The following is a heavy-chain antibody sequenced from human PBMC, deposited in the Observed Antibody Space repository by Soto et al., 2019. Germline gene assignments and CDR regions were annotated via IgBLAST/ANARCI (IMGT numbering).Heavy chain of an antibody. Sequence: QITLKESGPTLVKPTQTLTLTCTFSGFSLSTSGVGVGWIRQPPGKALEWLAFLYWDDDKRYSPSLKSRLTITKETSKNQVLLTTTNMDPVDTATYYCARTSVNWGSRGLVDYWGQGTLVTVAS. V-gene: IGHV2-5*02. D-gene: IGHD7-27*01. CDR1: GFSLSTSGVG. CDR3: ARTSVNWGSRGLVDY. J-gene: IGHJ4*02. CDR2: LYWDDDK.